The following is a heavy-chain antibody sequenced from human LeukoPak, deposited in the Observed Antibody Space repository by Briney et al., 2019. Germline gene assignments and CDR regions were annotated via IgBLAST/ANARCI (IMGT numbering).Heavy chain of an antibody. CDR3: ARGRQAARAKNWFDP. CDR2: IYYSGST. V-gene: IGHV4-31*03. J-gene: IGHJ5*02. CDR1: GGSISSGGYY. Sequence: SSETLSLTCTVSGGSISSGGYYWSWIRQHPGKGLEWIGYIYYSGSTYYNPSLKSRVTISVDTSKNQFSLKLSSVTAADTAVYYCARGRQAARAKNWFDPWGQGTLVTVSS.